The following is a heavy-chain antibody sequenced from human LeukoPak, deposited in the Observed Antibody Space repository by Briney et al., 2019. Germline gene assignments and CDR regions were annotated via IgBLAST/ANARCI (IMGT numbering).Heavy chain of an antibody. J-gene: IGHJ4*02. CDR1: GFTFNSYA. CDR2: IGVRSGST. CDR3: SRSNYPDY. V-gene: IGHV3-23*01. D-gene: IGHD5-24*01. Sequence: GGSLRLSCVGSGFTFNSYAMNWVRQAPGKGLEWVSAIGVRSGSTYYADSVQGRFTISRDNFKNTLYLQMNSLRAEDTAVYYCSRSNYPDYWGQGTLVTVSS.